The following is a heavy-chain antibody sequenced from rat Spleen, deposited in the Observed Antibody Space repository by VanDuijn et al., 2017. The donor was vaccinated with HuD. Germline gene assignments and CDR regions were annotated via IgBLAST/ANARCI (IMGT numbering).Heavy chain of an antibody. CDR2: INYDGSST. CDR1: GFIFSNYD. D-gene: IGHD4-3*01. J-gene: IGHJ2*01. V-gene: IGHV5-20*01. CDR3: TIIRGTY. Sequence: EVQLVESGGGLVQPGRSLKVSCAASGFIFSNYDMAWVRQAPTKGLEWVATINYDGSSTYYRDSVKGRFTISRDDAKSILYLQMDSLRSEDTATYYCTIIRGTYWGQGVMVTVSS.